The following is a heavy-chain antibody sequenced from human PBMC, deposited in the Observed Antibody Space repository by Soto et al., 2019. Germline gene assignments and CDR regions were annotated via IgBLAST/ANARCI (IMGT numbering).Heavy chain of an antibody. V-gene: IGHV4-59*01. CDR2: IYYSGST. CDR3: ARNYAFFDY. D-gene: IGHD2-2*01. Sequence: PSETLSLTCTVSGGSISSYYWSWIRQPPGKGLEWIGYIYYSGSTSYNPSLKSRVTISVDTSKNQFSLKLSSVTAADTAVYYCARNYAFFDYWGQGTLVTVSS. CDR1: GGSISSYY. J-gene: IGHJ4*02.